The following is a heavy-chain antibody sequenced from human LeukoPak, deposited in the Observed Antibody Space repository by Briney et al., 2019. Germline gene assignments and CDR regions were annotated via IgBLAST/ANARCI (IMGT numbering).Heavy chain of an antibody. J-gene: IGHJ4*02. CDR1: GFTVSTNY. CDR2: IYRDDTT. CDR3: ARAAYDSGSYIVNHDY. Sequence: GGSLRLSCAASGFTVSTNYMSWVRQAPGKGLEWVSVIYRDDTTYYADSVKGRFTISRDNSKNTLYLQMSSVRAEDTAVYYCARAAYDSGSYIVNHDYWGQGTLVTVSS. D-gene: IGHD3-22*01. V-gene: IGHV3-53*01.